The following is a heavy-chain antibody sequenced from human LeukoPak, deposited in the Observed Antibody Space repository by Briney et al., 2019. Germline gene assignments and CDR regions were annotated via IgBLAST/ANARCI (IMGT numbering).Heavy chain of an antibody. J-gene: IGHJ4*02. CDR3: ARAKYQLLSKQDHYFDY. D-gene: IGHD2-2*01. V-gene: IGHV1-2*02. CDR2: INPNSGGT. Sequence: VASVKVSCKASGYTFTGYYMHWVRQAPGQGLEWMGWINPNSGGTNYAQKFQGRVTMTRDTSISTAYMELSRLRSDDTAVYYCARAKYQLLSKQDHYFDYWGQGTLVTVSS. CDR1: GYTFTGYY.